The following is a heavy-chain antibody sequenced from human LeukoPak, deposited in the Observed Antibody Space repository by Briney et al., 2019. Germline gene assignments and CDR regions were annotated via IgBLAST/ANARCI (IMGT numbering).Heavy chain of an antibody. V-gene: IGHV3-7*01. CDR1: GFPFSTYW. D-gene: IGHD5-12*01. J-gene: IGHJ6*03. CDR3: AKDNVKVTTIRRVPHYMDV. CDR2: INQDGTEK. Sequence: PGGSLRLSCAASGFPFSTYWMSWVRQAPGKGLEWVANINQDGTEKYYVDSVKGRFTISRDNSKNTLYLQMSSLTAEDTAVYYCAKDNVKVTTIRRVPHYMDVWGKGATVTISS.